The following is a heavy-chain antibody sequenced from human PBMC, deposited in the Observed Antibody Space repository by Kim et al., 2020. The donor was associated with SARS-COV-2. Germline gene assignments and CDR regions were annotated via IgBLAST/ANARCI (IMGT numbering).Heavy chain of an antibody. J-gene: IGHJ4*02. Sequence: STYYADSVKGRFTNSRDNSKNTLYLQMNSLRAEDTAVYYCAKLSGWVDYWGQGTLVTVSS. CDR2: ST. D-gene: IGHD6-19*01. CDR3: AKLSGWVDY. V-gene: IGHV3-23*01.